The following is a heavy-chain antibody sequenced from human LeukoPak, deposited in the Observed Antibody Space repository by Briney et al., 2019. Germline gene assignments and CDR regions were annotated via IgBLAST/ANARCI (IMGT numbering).Heavy chain of an antibody. CDR3: ATTVVISYYYYYMDV. CDR1: GFTFSSYA. D-gene: IGHD4-23*01. V-gene: IGHV3-23*01. CDR2: ISGSGGST. J-gene: IGHJ6*03. Sequence: GGSLRLSCAASGFTFSSYAMSWVRQAPGKGLEWVSAISGSGGSTYYADSVKGRFTISRDNSKNTLYLQMNSLRAEDTAVYYCATTVVISYYYYYMDVWGKGTTATISS.